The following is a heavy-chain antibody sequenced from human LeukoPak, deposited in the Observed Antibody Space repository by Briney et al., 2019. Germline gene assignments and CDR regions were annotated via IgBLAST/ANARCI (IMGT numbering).Heavy chain of an antibody. CDR2: IRYDGSNK. V-gene: IGHV3-30*02. Sequence: PGGSLRLSCAASGFTFSSYGMHWVRQAPGKGLEWVAFIRYDGSNKYYADSVKGRFTISRDNSKNTLYLQMNSLRAEDTAVYYCAKDRGGEAVAGLDYWGQGTLVTVSS. CDR1: GFTFSSYG. CDR3: AKDRGGEAVAGLDY. D-gene: IGHD6-19*01. J-gene: IGHJ4*02.